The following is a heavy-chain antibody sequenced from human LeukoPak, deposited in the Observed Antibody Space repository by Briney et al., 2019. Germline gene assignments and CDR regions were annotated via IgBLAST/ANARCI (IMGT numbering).Heavy chain of an antibody. Sequence: PSETLSLTCAVYGGSFSGYYWSWIRQPPGKGLEWIGEINHSGSTNYNPSLKSRVTISVDTSKNQFSLKLSSVTAADTAVYYCATRGYSYGYGWFDPWGQGTLVTVSS. CDR2: INHSGST. V-gene: IGHV4-34*01. CDR3: ATRGYSYGYGWFDP. D-gene: IGHD5-18*01. J-gene: IGHJ5*02. CDR1: GGSFSGYY.